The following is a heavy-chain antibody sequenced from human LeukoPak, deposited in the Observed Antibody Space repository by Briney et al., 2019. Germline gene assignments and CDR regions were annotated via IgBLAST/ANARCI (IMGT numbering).Heavy chain of an antibody. CDR3: VADGFQKEGNAFDI. D-gene: IGHD1-1*01. CDR2: IVVGSGNI. J-gene: IGHJ3*02. Sequence: SVNLSCKASGFTFTSSSVQGVRQARGQRLEWIGWIVVGSGNINYAQKFQERVTITRDMSTSTAYMELSSLRSEDTAVYYCVADGFQKEGNAFDIWGQGTMVTVSP. V-gene: IGHV1-58*01. CDR1: GFTFTSSS.